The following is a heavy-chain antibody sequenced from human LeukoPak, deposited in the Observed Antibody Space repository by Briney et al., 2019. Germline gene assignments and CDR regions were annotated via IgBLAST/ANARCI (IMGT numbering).Heavy chain of an antibody. D-gene: IGHD1-26*01. Sequence: GGSLRLSCAASGFTFSSYAMSCVRQAPGRGLEWVSGISVSGGSTYYADSVKGRFTISRDNSKNTLYLQMNSLRAEDTAIYYCAKDSSNIMGARLDYWGQGTLATVSS. CDR2: ISVSGGST. V-gene: IGHV3-23*01. J-gene: IGHJ4*02. CDR3: AKDSSNIMGARLDY. CDR1: GFTFSSYA.